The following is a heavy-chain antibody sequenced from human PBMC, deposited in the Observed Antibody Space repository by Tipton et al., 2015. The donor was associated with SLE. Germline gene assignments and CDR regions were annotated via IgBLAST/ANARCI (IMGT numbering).Heavy chain of an antibody. CDR2: MYYSGST. CDR1: GGSIRGQY. Sequence: TLSLTCTVSGGSIRGQYWSWIRQPPGKGLEWIGCMYYSGSTNYNPSLKSRVTISVDTSKNQFSLKLSSVTAADTAVYYCATESGHYDFWSGYYTHYYYMDVWGKGTTVTASS. J-gene: IGHJ6*03. D-gene: IGHD3-3*01. V-gene: IGHV4-59*11. CDR3: ATESGHYDFWSGYYTHYYYMDV.